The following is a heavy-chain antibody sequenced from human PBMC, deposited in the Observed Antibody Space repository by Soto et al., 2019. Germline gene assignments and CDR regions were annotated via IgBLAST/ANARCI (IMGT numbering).Heavy chain of an antibody. CDR3: TSMVRGVIGSWFDP. Sequence: PGGSLRLSCTASGFTFGDYAMSWVRQAPGKGLEWVGFIRSKAYGGTTEYAASVKGRFTISRDDSKSIAYLQMNSLKTEDTAVYYCTSMVRGVIGSWFDPWGQGXLVTVSS. V-gene: IGHV3-49*04. CDR1: GFTFGDYA. CDR2: IRSKAYGGTT. J-gene: IGHJ5*02. D-gene: IGHD3-10*01.